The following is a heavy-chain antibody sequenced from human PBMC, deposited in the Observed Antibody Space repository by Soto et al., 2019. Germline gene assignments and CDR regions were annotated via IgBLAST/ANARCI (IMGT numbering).Heavy chain of an antibody. CDR2: INPSGGST. Sequence: GASVKVSCKASGYTFTSYYMHWVRQAPGQGLEWMGIINPSGGSTSYAQKFQGRVTMTRDTSTSTVYMELSSLRSEDTAVYYCAREDSRYYDSSGSFDYWGQGTLVTVSS. CDR3: AREDSRYYDSSGSFDY. J-gene: IGHJ4*02. V-gene: IGHV1-46*01. D-gene: IGHD3-22*01. CDR1: GYTFTSYY.